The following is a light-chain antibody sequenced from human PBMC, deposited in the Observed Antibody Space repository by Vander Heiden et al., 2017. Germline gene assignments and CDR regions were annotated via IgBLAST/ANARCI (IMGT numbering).Light chain of an antibody. V-gene: IGKV3-20*01. CDR1: HSVSSSY. Sequence: EIVLTQSPGTLSLSPGESATLSCRASHSVSSSYLAWYQQKPGQAPRLLIYGASSRATGIPDRFSGSGSGTDFTLTISRLEPEDFAVYYCQQYGSSPRTFGQGTKLEIK. CDR2: GAS. J-gene: IGKJ2*01. CDR3: QQYGSSPRT.